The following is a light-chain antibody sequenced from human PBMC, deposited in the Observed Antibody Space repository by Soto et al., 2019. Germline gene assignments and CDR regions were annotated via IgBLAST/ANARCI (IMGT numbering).Light chain of an antibody. CDR3: QAWDSSAWV. V-gene: IGLV3-1*01. Sequence: SYDLTQPPSVSVSPGQTASITCSGDKLGDKYACWYHQKPGQSPVLVIYQDTKRPSGIPERFSGSNSGNTATLTISGTQAMDEADYYCQAWDSSAWVFGGGTKLTVL. CDR2: QDT. CDR1: KLGDKY. J-gene: IGLJ3*02.